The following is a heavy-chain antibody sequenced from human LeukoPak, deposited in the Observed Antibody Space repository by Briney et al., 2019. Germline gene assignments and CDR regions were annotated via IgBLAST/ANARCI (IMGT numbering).Heavy chain of an antibody. CDR2: INGDSGNT. Sequence: RASVKVSCKASGYTFTSRVISWVRQAPGQGLEWMGWINGDSGNTNYAQKFQGRVTMTRDTSTNTAYMELRSLRSDDTAVYYCGRDEVSGGWYNHWGQGALVTVSS. CDR1: GYTFTSRV. D-gene: IGHD6-19*01. CDR3: GRDEVSGGWYNH. J-gene: IGHJ4*02. V-gene: IGHV1-18*01.